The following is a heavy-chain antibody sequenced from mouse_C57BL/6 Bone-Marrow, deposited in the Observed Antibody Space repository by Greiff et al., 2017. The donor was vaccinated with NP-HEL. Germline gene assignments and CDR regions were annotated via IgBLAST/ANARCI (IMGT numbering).Heavy chain of an antibody. D-gene: IGHD2-1*01. Sequence: QVHVKQPGAELVKPGASVKMSCKASGYTFTSYWITWVKQRPGQGLEWIGDIYPGSGSTNYNEKFKSKATLTVDTSSSTAYMQLSSLTSEDSAVYYCALIYYGNFYAMDYWGQGTSVTVSS. CDR2: IYPGSGST. J-gene: IGHJ4*01. CDR1: GYTFTSYW. V-gene: IGHV1-55*01. CDR3: ALIYYGNFYAMDY.